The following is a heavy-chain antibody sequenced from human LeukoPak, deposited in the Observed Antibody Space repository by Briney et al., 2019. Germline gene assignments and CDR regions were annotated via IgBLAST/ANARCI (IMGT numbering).Heavy chain of an antibody. CDR2: INHSGST. V-gene: IGHV4-34*01. J-gene: IGHJ5*02. D-gene: IGHD2-2*01. CDR1: GGSFSGYY. Sequence: SETLSLTCAVYGGSFSGYYWSWIRQPPGKGLEWIGEINHSGSTNYNPSLKSRVTISVDTSKNQFSLKLSSVTAADTAVYYCARHARRRYCSSTSCYPNWWCFDPWGEGTRVTVSS. CDR3: ARHARRRYCSSTSCYPNWWCFDP.